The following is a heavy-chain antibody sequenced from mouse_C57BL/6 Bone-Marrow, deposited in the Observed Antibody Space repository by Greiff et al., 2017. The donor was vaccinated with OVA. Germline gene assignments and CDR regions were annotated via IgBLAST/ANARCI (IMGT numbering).Heavy chain of an antibody. CDR1: GFTFSSYA. D-gene: IGHD2-12*01. V-gene: IGHV5-4*01. CDR2: ISDGGSYT. Sequence: EVQVVESGGGLVKPGGSLKLSCAASGFTFSSYAMSWVRQTPEKRLEWVATISDGGSYTYYPDNVKGRCTISRDNAKNNLYLQMSHLKSEDTAMYYCARDRGGYRLRYAMDYWGQGTSVTVSS. J-gene: IGHJ4*01. CDR3: ARDRGGYRLRYAMDY.